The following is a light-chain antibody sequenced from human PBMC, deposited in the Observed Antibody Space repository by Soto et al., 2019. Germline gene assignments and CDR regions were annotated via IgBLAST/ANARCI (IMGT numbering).Light chain of an antibody. CDR1: SGHSSYA. V-gene: IGLV4-69*01. CDR2: LNSDGSH. J-gene: IGLJ2*01. CDR3: QTWVTGIL. Sequence: QSVLTQSPSASASLGASVKLTCTLSSGHSSYAIAWHQQQPEKGPRYLMKLNSDGSHSKGDGIPDRFSGSSSGAERYLTISSLQSEDEADYYCQTWVTGILFGGGTKVTVL.